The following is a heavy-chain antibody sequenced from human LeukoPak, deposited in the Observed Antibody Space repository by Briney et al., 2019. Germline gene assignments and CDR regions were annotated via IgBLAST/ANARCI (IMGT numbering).Heavy chain of an antibody. J-gene: IGHJ3*02. V-gene: IGHV3-7*01. CDR2: IKQDGSEK. D-gene: IGHD2-15*01. CDR3: ARVCSGGSCYPLGDAFDI. Sequence: GGSLRLSCAASGFTFSSYWMGWVRQAPGKGLEWVANIKQDGSEKYYVDSVKGRFTISRGNAKNSLYLQMNSLRAEDTAVYYCARVCSGGSCYPLGDAFDIWGQGTMVTVSS. CDR1: GFTFSSYW.